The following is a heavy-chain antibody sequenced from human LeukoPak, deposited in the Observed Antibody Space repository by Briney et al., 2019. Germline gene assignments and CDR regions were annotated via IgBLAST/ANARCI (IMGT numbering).Heavy chain of an antibody. CDR2: IKSKTDGGTT. Sequence: GGSLRLSCAASGFTFNNAWMSWVRQAPGKGLEWVGRIKSKTDGGTTDYAAPVKGRFIISRDDSKNTLYLQMNSLKTEDTALYYGTTQALNYYSVRDVWAKGTT. CDR3: TTQALNYYSVRDV. J-gene: IGHJ6*04. CDR1: GFTFNNAW. V-gene: IGHV3-15*05.